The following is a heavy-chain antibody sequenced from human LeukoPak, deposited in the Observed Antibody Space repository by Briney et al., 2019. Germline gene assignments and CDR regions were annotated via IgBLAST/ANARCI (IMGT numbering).Heavy chain of an antibody. CDR3: ARDYYDSSGTQEGFDY. CDR2: INHSGST. Sequence: SETLSLTCAVYGGSFSGYYWSWIRQPPGKGLEWIGEINHSGSTNYNPSLKSRVTISVDTSKNQFSLKLSSVTAADTAVYYCARDYYDSSGTQEGFDYWGQGTLVTVSS. D-gene: IGHD3-22*01. J-gene: IGHJ4*02. V-gene: IGHV4-34*01. CDR1: GGSFSGYY.